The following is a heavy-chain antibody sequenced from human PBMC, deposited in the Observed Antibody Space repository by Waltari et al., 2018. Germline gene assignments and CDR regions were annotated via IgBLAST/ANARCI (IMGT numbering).Heavy chain of an antibody. V-gene: IGHV4-59*11. CDR3: ARGVGFDTSGYYAFDI. D-gene: IGHD3-22*01. CDR1: GGSISSHY. Sequence: QVQLQESGPGLVKPSETLSLTCAVSGGSISSHYWSWIRQPPGKGLEWVGYIYYRGSTPYNPSLKSRVTIPVDTSKDQFSLRLTSVTAADSAIYYCARGVGFDTSGYYAFDIWGQGTMVIVSS. J-gene: IGHJ3*02. CDR2: IYYRGST.